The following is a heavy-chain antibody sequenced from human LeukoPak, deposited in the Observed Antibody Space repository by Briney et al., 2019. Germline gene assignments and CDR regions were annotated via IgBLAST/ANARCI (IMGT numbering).Heavy chain of an antibody. D-gene: IGHD3-10*01. CDR2: VKSYNAGGTT. V-gene: IGHV3-15*01. J-gene: IGHJ4*02. CDR3: TLIQGWGAGSYFLDY. Sequence: GGSLRLSCAASGFSIENDWMSWVRQAPGKGLEWVGRVKSYNAGGTTHYAAPEKGRFIISRDDSKNMLYLQMDSLKTEDTAVYYCTLIQGWGAGSYFLDYWGQGALVTVSS. CDR1: GFSIENDW.